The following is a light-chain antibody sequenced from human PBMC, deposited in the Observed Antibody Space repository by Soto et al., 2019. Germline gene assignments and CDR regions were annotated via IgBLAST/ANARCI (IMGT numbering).Light chain of an antibody. V-gene: IGLV2-14*01. CDR1: SSDVGGYND. CDR3: SSYTSSSTLV. Sequence: QSALTQPASVSGSPGQSITISCTGPSSDVGGYNDVSWYQLHPGKAPKLMIYDVSTRPSGVSNRFSGSKSGNTASLTISGLQAEDEADYYCSSYTSSSTLVFGTGTKLTVL. J-gene: IGLJ1*01. CDR2: DVS.